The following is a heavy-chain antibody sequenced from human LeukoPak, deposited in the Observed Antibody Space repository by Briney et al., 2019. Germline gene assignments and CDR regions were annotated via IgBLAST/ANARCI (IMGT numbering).Heavy chain of an antibody. CDR3: ARSGGMGELSLYPDY. Sequence: SETLSLTCTVSGGSISSSSYYWGWIRQPPGKGLEWIGSIYYSGSTYYNPSLKSRVTISVDTSKNQFSLQLSSVTAADTAVYYCARSGGMGELSLYPDYWGQGTLVTVSS. CDR2: IYYSGST. CDR1: GGSISSSSYY. D-gene: IGHD3-16*02. J-gene: IGHJ4*02. V-gene: IGHV4-39*07.